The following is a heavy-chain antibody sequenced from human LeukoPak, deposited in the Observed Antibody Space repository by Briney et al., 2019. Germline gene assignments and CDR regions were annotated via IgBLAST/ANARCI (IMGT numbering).Heavy chain of an antibody. V-gene: IGHV3-33*01. J-gene: IGHJ4*02. D-gene: IGHD3-10*01. CDR1: GFTFSSYG. CDR3: ARDGYYGSGSYDY. Sequence: GGSLRLSCAASGFTFSSYGMHWVRQAAGKGLEWVAVIWYDGSNKYYADSVKGRFTISRDNSKNTLYLQMDSLRAEDTAVYYCARDGYYGSGSYDYWGQGTLVTVSS. CDR2: IWYDGSNK.